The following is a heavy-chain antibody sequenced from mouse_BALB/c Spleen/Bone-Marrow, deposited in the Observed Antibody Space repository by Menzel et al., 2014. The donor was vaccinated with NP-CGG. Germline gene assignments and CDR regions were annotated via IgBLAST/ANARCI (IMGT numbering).Heavy chain of an antibody. D-gene: IGHD2-4*01. V-gene: IGHV1S29*02. CDR2: IYPYNGGT. Sequence: EVKLMESGPELVKPGASVKISCKASGYTSXDYNMHWVKQSHGKSLEWIGYIYPYNGGTGYSQKFKTKATLTVDNSSSTAYMELRSLTSEDSAVYYCARKDYDSFFDYWGQGTTLTVSS. CDR3: ARKDYDSFFDY. CDR1: GYTSXDYN. J-gene: IGHJ2*01.